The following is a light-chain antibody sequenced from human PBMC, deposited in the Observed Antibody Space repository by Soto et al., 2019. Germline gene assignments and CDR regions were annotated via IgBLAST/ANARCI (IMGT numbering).Light chain of an antibody. Sequence: DIQMTQSPSTLSASVGDRFTITCRASQSISSWLAWYQQKPGKAPKLLIYAASSLESGVPSRFSGSGSGTEFTLTISSLQPDDFATYYCQQYNSYSLFGGGTKVDI. V-gene: IGKV1-5*01. CDR1: QSISSW. J-gene: IGKJ4*01. CDR3: QQYNSYSL. CDR2: AAS.